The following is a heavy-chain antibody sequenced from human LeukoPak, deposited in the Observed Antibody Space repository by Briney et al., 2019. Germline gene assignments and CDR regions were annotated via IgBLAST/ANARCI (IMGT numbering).Heavy chain of an antibody. D-gene: IGHD1-1*01. CDR3: ARKSWKSDN. V-gene: IGHV4-38-2*01. CDR2: IYYSGST. Sequence: GSLRLSCAASGFTFSSSAMSWVRQAPGKGLEWIGSIYYSGSTYYNPSLKSRVTISVDTSNNHFSLRLSSVTAADTAVYYCARKSWKSDNWGQGTLVTVSS. CDR1: GFTFSSSAM. J-gene: IGHJ4*02.